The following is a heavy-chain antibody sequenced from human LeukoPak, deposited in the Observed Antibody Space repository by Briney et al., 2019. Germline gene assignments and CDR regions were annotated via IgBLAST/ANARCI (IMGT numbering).Heavy chain of an antibody. CDR2: INPSGGST. D-gene: IGHD1-14*01. V-gene: IGHV1-46*01. CDR1: GYTFTGYY. CDR3: ARRWPTGAFDI. Sequence: ASVKVSCKASGYTFTGYYMHWVRQAPGQGLEWMGIINPSGGSTSYAQKFQGRVTMTRDTSTSTVYMELSSLRSEDTAVYYCARRWPTGAFDIWGPGTMVTVSS. J-gene: IGHJ3*02.